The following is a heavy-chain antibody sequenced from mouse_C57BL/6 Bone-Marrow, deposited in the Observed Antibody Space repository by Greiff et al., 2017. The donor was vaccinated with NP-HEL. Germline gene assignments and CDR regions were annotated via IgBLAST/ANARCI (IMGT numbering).Heavy chain of an antibody. J-gene: IGHJ3*01. D-gene: IGHD1-1*01. CDR1: GFTFSDYY. CDR3: ARHSIYYYAPFAY. CDR2: ISNGGGST. V-gene: IGHV5-12*01. Sequence: DVMLVESGGGLVQPGGSLKLSCAASGFTFSDYYMYWVRQTPEKRLEWVAYISNGGGSTYYPDTVKGRFTISRDNAKNTLYLQISRLKSDDTAMYYCARHSIYYYAPFAYWGQGTLVTVSA.